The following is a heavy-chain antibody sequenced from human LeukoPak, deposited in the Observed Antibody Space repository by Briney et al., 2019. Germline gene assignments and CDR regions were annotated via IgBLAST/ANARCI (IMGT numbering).Heavy chain of an antibody. D-gene: IGHD4-17*01. V-gene: IGHV4-59*08. CDR3: ARLTGEYLDY. J-gene: IGHJ4*02. Sequence: SETLSLTCTVSGGSISSYYWTWIRQPPGKGLEWIGYIYYSGSTNYNPSLKSRVTISVDTSKNQFSLKLRSVTAADTAVYYCARLTGEYLDYWGQGTLVTVPS. CDR1: GGSISSYY. CDR2: IYYSGST.